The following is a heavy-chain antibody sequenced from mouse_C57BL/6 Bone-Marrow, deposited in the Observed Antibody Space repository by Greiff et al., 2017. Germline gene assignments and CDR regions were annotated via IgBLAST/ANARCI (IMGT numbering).Heavy chain of an antibody. CDR3: ARWKY. Sequence: QVQLQQSGAELVKPGASVKISCTASGYAFSSYWLSWVKQRPGGGLVWIGQLYPGDGDTNYNGKFKGKATLTADTSSSTAYMQLSSLTSEDSAVYFCARWKYWGQGTLVTVSA. J-gene: IGHJ3*01. CDR1: GYAFSSYW. V-gene: IGHV1-80*01. CDR2: LYPGDGDT.